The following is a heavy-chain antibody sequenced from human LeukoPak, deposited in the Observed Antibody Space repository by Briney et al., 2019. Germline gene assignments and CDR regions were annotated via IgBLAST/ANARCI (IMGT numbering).Heavy chain of an antibody. V-gene: IGHV4-30-4*08. CDR3: ASRIVGATKANAFDI. CDR2: IYSGRT. Sequence: SETLSLTCTVSGGSISSGDYYWSWIRQPPGNGLEWVGYIYSGRTYYNPSLKSRVTISVDTSKNQFSLKLSPVTAADTAVYYCASRIVGATKANAFDIWGQGTMVTVSS. CDR1: GGSISSGDYY. J-gene: IGHJ3*02. D-gene: IGHD1-26*01.